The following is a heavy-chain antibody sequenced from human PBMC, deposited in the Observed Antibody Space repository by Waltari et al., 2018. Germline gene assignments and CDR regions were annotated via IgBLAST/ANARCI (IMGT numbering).Heavy chain of an antibody. CDR3: ARIAYYYDSSGLGNFDY. CDR2: IYYSGST. Sequence: QLQMQESGPGLVQPSETLPLTCTVPGGSISSSSYYWGWLRQPPGKGLEWIGRIYYSGSTYYNPSLKSRVTISVDTAKNQFSLKLSSVTAADTAVYYCARIAYYYDSSGLGNFDYWGQGTLVTVSS. D-gene: IGHD3-22*01. V-gene: IGHV4-39*07. CDR1: GGSISSSSYY. J-gene: IGHJ4*02.